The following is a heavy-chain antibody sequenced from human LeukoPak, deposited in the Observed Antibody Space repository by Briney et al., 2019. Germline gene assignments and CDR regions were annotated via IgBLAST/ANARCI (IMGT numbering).Heavy chain of an antibody. CDR1: GGSFSSYY. Sequence: LETLSLTCTVSGGSFSSYYWNWIRQPPGKGLEWIGYIYYGGDINYYPSLKSRVTISVDTSRNQFSLKLSSVTAADTAVYYCARDGDDSTGYASNWFDPWGQGTLVTVST. D-gene: IGHD3-22*01. V-gene: IGHV4-59*01. CDR2: IYYGGDI. CDR3: ARDGDDSTGYASNWFDP. J-gene: IGHJ5*02.